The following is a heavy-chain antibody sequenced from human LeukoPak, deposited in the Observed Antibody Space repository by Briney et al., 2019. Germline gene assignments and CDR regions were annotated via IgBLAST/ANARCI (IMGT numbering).Heavy chain of an antibody. Sequence: SETLSLTCTVSGGSISSYYWSWIRQPPGKGLEWIGYIYSSGSTNYNPSLKSRITISVDTSKDQFSLKLSSVTAADTAVYYCARFAYCGGHCWYYFDYWGQGSLVTVSS. D-gene: IGHD2-21*01. V-gene: IGHV4-59*01. CDR2: IYSSGST. J-gene: IGHJ4*02. CDR1: GGSISSYY. CDR3: ARFAYCGGHCWYYFDY.